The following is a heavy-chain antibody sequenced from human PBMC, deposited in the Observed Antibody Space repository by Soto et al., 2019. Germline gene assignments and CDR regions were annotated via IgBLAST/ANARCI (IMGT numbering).Heavy chain of an antibody. V-gene: IGHV3-15*07. Sequence: EVQLVESGGGLVKPGGSLRLSCAASGFTFSNAWMNWVRQAPGKGLEWVGRIKSKTDGGTTDYAAPVKGRFIISRDDSKNTLYLQMNSLKTEDTAVYYCTTVYSSIDDAFDIWGQGTMVTVSS. CDR1: GFTFSNAW. D-gene: IGHD6-13*01. CDR3: TTVYSSIDDAFDI. J-gene: IGHJ3*02. CDR2: IKSKTDGGTT.